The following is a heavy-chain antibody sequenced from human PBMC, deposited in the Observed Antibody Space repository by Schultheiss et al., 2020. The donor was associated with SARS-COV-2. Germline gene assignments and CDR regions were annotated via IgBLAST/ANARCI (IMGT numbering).Heavy chain of an antibody. V-gene: IGHV3-21*04. Sequence: GGSLRLSCAASGFTFSSYSMNWVRQAPGKGLEWVSSISSSSSYIYYADSVKGRFTISRDNAKNSLYLQMNSLRAEDTAVYYCAKNVEGQWLLLHEYWGQGTLVTVSS. D-gene: IGHD3-22*01. CDR3: AKNVEGQWLLLHEY. CDR2: ISSSSSYI. J-gene: IGHJ4*02. CDR1: GFTFSSYS.